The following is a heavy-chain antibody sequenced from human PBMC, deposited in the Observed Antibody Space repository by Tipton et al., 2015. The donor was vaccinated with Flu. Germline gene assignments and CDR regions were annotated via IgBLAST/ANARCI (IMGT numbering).Heavy chain of an antibody. J-gene: IGHJ2*01. V-gene: IGHV3-9*01. Sequence: SLRLSCAASGFTFDDYAMHWVRQAPGKGLEWVSGISWNSGSIGYADSVKGRFTISRENAKNSLYLQMNSLRAGDTAVYYCARDHEGYFDLWGRGTLVPVSS. CDR1: GFTFDDYA. CDR3: ARDHEGYFDL. CDR2: ISWNSGSI.